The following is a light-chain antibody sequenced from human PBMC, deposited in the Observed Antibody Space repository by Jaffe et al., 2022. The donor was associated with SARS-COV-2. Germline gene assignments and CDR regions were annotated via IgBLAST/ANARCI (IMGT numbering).Light chain of an antibody. CDR1: SSL. CDR2: EDT. V-gene: IGLV2-23*01. Sequence: QSALTQPASVSGSPGQSITISCTATSSLVSWYQQQPGKAPKLIICEDTKRPPGVSNRFSGSRSDNTASLTISGLQAEDEADYYCCSYPRGWVFGGGTKLTVL. CDR3: CSYPRGWV. J-gene: IGLJ3*02.